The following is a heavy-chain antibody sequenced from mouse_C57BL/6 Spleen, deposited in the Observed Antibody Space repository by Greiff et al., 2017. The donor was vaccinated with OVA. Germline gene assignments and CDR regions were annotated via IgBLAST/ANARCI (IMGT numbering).Heavy chain of an antibody. CDR3: ASPYDYDVGAWFAY. J-gene: IGHJ3*01. D-gene: IGHD2-4*01. V-gene: IGHV1-81*01. CDR1: GYTFTSYG. Sequence: VQLQQSGAELARPGASVKLSCKASGYTFTSYGISWVKQRTGQGLEWIGEIYPRSGNTYYNEKFKGKATLTADKSSSTAYMELRSLTSEDSAVYFCASPYDYDVGAWFAYWGQGTLVTVSA. CDR2: IYPRSGNT.